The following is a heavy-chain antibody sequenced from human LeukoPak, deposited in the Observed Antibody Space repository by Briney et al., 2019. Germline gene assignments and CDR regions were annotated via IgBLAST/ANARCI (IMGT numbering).Heavy chain of an antibody. V-gene: IGHV4-61*08. CDR2: VYYIGTT. Sequence: SETLSLTCTVSGGSVSSPDSYWSWIRQPPGKGLEWIGNVYYIGTTSYNSSLKSRVTISVDTSKNQFSLELTSMTAADTVVYYCAKNTSSSPWFDPWAQGTLVTVSS. J-gene: IGHJ5*02. CDR1: GGSVSSPDSY. CDR3: AKNTSSSPWFDP. D-gene: IGHD6-6*01.